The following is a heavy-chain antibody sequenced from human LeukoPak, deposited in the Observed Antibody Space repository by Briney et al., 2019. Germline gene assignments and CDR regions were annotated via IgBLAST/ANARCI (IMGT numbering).Heavy chain of an antibody. CDR2: SYYSGST. D-gene: IGHD3-16*01. CDR3: ARQLDHYDNIYYFDY. J-gene: IGHJ4*02. V-gene: IGHV4-59*08. Sequence: SETLSLTCSVSGVSITSDYWSWIRQPPGKGLEWIGYSYYSGSTNYNPSLKSRVTISVVTSKNQFSLRLTSVTAADTAVYYCARQLDHYDNIYYFDYWGQGTLVTVSS. CDR1: GVSITSDY.